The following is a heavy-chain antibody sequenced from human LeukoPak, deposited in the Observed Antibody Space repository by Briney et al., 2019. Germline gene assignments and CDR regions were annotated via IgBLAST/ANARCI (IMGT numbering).Heavy chain of an antibody. CDR1: GFSFGSYW. CDR3: AREWREGYNYPALDF. V-gene: IGHV3-7*05. D-gene: IGHD5-24*01. J-gene: IGHJ4*02. Sequence: GGSLRLSCVASGFSFGSYWMAWVRQAPGKGLEWVANMKHDGIEKYHVDSVKGRFTISRDNTKNSLYLHMSSLRVEDTPVYYCAREWREGYNYPALDFWGQGSLVAVSS. CDR2: MKHDGIEK.